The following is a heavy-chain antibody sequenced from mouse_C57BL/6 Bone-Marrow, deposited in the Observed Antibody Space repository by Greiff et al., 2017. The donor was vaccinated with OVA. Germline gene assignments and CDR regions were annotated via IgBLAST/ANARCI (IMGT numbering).Heavy chain of an antibody. CDR3: ARSGLYGSSAWFAY. Sequence: QVQLQQSGAELVMPGASVKLSCKASGYTFTSYWMHWVKQRPGQGLEWIGEIDPSDSYTNYNQKFKGKSTLTVDKSSSTAYMQLSSLTSEDSAVYYCARSGLYGSSAWFAYWGQGTLVTVSA. CDR1: GYTFTSYW. J-gene: IGHJ3*01. CDR2: IDPSDSYT. D-gene: IGHD1-1*01. V-gene: IGHV1-69*01.